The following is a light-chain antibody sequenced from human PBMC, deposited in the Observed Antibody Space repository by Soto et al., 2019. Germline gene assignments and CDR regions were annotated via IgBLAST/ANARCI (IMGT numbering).Light chain of an antibody. CDR3: SSYAGSNNVI. V-gene: IGLV2-8*01. Sequence: QSALTQPPSASGSAGQSVTNSCTGTSSEVGGYKYVSWYQQHPGKAPKLMIYEVSKRPSGVPDRFSGSKSGNTASLTVSGLQAEDEADYYCSSYAGSNNVIFGGGTKLTVL. CDR1: SSEVGGYKY. J-gene: IGLJ2*01. CDR2: EVS.